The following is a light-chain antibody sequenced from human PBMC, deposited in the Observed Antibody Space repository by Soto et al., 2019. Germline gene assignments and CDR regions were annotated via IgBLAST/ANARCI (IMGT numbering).Light chain of an antibody. V-gene: IGKV1-39*01. CDR3: QQSYSTPT. CDR1: QSISNY. J-gene: IGKJ5*01. Sequence: DIQMTQSPSSLSAFVGDRVTITCRTSQSISNYLNWYQQKPGQAPKLLIFAASSLQSGVPSRFSGSGSGTDFTLTISSLQLEDFATYYCQQSYSTPTFGQGTRLEIK. CDR2: AAS.